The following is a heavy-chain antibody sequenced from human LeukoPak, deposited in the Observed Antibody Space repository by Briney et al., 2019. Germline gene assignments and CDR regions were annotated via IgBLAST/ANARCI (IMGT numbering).Heavy chain of an antibody. CDR2: IYYSGSS. V-gene: IGHV4-39*01. J-gene: IGHJ4*02. D-gene: IGHD5-24*01. CDR3: ARHRSGWLQSSFDY. CDR1: GGSLSSSSSY. Sequence: SETLSLTCSVSGGSLSSSSSYWGWVRQPPGKGLEWLGSIYYSGSSFDNPALKSRVTISVDTSKNQFSLKLSSVTAADTAVYYCARHRSGWLQSSFDYWGQGTLVTVSS.